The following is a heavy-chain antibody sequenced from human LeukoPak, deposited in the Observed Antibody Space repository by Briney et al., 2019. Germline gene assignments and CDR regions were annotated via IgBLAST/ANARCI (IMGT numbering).Heavy chain of an antibody. V-gene: IGHV1-2*02. CDR1: GYTFTGYY. J-gene: IGHJ5*02. D-gene: IGHD1-26*01. CDR2: INPNSGGT. Sequence: GASVKVSCKASGYTFTGYYMHWVRQAPGQGLEWMGWINPNSGGTNYAQKFQGRVTMTRDTSISTAYMELSRLRSDDTAVHYCARDRSGSTRGFDPWGQGTLVTVSS. CDR3: ARDRSGSTRGFDP.